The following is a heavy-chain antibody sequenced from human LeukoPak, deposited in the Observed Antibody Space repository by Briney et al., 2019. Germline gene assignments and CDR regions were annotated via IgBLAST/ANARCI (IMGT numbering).Heavy chain of an antibody. D-gene: IGHD3-22*01. Sequence: PSETLSLTCTVSGGSISSYYWSWIRQPPGKGLEWIGYIYYSGSTNYNPSLKSRVTISVDTSENQFSLKLSSVTAADTAVYYCARQGRSSSGYYVFFDYWGQGTLVTVSS. J-gene: IGHJ4*02. CDR1: GGSISSYY. V-gene: IGHV4-59*08. CDR3: ARQGRSSSGYYVFFDY. CDR2: IYYSGST.